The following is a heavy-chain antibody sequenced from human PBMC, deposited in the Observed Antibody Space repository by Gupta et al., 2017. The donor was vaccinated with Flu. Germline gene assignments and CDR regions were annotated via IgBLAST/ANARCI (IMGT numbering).Heavy chain of an antibody. D-gene: IGHD2-21*01. CDR2: MNPNKDNT. V-gene: IGHV1-8*01. CDR3: SSIVGYSAKQVRLDY. J-gene: IGHJ4*02. Sequence: QAPGQGVEWMGWMNPNKDNTGYAQKFQGRVTMTRDTTISTFYMELSSLRSEDTAVYYGSSIVGYSAKQVRLDYWGQGTLVTVSS.